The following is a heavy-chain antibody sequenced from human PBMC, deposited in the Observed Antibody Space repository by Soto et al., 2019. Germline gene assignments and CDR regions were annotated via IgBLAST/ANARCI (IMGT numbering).Heavy chain of an antibody. Sequence: GSLRLSCAASGFTFNTHTMGWVRQAPGKGLEWVAAISGSVVSTYYADSVKGRFSISRDNSHNMVFLQLNSLTVEDTAVYYCAKDLSSCSGGVCYSLYFDSWGQGALVTVSS. CDR2: ISGSVVST. CDR1: GFTFNTHT. J-gene: IGHJ4*02. V-gene: IGHV3-23*01. D-gene: IGHD2-8*02. CDR3: AKDLSSCSGGVCYSLYFDS.